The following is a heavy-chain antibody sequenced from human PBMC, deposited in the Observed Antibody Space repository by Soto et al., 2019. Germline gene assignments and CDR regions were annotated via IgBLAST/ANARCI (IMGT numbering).Heavy chain of an antibody. V-gene: IGHV5-10-1*01. CDR2: IYPSDSYT. D-gene: IGHD4-4*01. J-gene: IGHJ6*02. Sequence: GESLKISCKGSGYTFTDYSIAWVRQLPGKGLEWMGIIYPSDSYTNYSPSFQGHVTISADKSISTAYLQWSSLKASDTAMYYCASQYSNYGSPKYYYYGMDVWGQGTTVTVSS. CDR3: ASQYSNYGSPKYYYYGMDV. CDR1: GYTFTDYS.